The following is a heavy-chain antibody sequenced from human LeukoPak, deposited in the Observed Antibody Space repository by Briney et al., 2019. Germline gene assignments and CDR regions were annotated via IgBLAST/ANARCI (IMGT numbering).Heavy chain of an antibody. J-gene: IGHJ3*01. CDR2: IKQDGSEK. CDR3: ARSQWLRFDAFDL. CDR1: GFSFSTSW. Sequence: PWGSLRLSCAGSGFSFSTSWMGWVRQVPGKGLQWVANIKQDGSEKYYVDSVKGRFTISRDNPEKSLYLQMSSLRVEDTAVYYCARSQWLRFDAFDLWGPGKMGTVSS. D-gene: IGHD5-12*01. V-gene: IGHV3-7*04.